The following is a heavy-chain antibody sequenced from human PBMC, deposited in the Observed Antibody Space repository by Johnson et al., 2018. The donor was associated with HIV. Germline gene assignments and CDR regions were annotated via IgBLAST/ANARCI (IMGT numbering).Heavy chain of an antibody. CDR1: GFTFDSDD. D-gene: IGHD3-10*01. V-gene: IGHV3-20*04. Sequence: VQLVESGGGVVRPGGSLRLSCAASGFTFDSDDMSLVRQAPGKGLEWVSGINGNGGTTDYADSVKGRFTISRDNAKNSLYVQMNSLRPEDTAVYYCARLRITMVRGGPDAFDIWGQWIMVTVSS. CDR3: ARLRITMVRGGPDAFDI. CDR2: INGNGGTT. J-gene: IGHJ3*02.